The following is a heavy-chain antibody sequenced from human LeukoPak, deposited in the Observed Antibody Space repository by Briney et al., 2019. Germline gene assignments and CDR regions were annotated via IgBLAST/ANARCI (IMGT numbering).Heavy chain of an antibody. V-gene: IGHV3-9*01. CDR3: AKDMGSGTSAYYYGMDV. D-gene: IGHD2-2*01. J-gene: IGHJ6*02. CDR2: ISWNSGSI. Sequence: HPGRSLRLSCAASGFTFDDYAMRWVRQAPGKGLEWVSGISWNSGSIGYADSVKGRFTISRDNAKNSLYLQMNSLRAEDTALYYCAKDMGSGTSAYYYGMDVWGQGTTVTVSS. CDR1: GFTFDDYA.